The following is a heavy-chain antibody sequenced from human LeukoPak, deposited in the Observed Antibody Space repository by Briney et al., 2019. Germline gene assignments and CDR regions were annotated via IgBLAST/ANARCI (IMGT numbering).Heavy chain of an antibody. CDR3: ARIGAAAGDY. J-gene: IGHJ4*02. CDR2: IIPIFGTA. V-gene: IGHV1-69*05. CDR1: GGTFSSYA. D-gene: IGHD6-13*01. Sequence: ASVKVSCKASGGTFSSYAVSWVRQAPGQGLEWMGGIIPIFGTANYAQKFQGRVTITTDESTSTAYMELSSLRSEDTAVYYCARIGAAAGDYWGQGTLVTVSS.